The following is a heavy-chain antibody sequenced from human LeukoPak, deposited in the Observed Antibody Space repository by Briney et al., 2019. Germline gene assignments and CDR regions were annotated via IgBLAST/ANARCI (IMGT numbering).Heavy chain of an antibody. CDR1: GGAFRDHR. V-gene: IGHV4-34*01. CDR2: VERRGYT. Sequence: SSETLSLTCAVYGGAFRDHRWSWIRQPPGKGLEWIGDVERRGYTNYNPSLRGRLTMSVDASKNQISLRLTSVTAADTAVYYCAKGLRQIWFGELNDAFDIWGQGTMVHVSS. D-gene: IGHD3-10*01. CDR3: AKGLRQIWFGELNDAFDI. J-gene: IGHJ3*02.